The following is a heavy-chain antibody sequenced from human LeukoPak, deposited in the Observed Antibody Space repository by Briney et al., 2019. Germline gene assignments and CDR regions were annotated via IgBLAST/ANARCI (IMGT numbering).Heavy chain of an antibody. J-gene: IGHJ6*02. CDR3: ASDYIVVPFEAYYYGMDV. CDR2: ISAYNGNT. CDR1: GYTFTSYG. V-gene: IGHV1-18*01. Sequence: ASVKVSCKASGYTFTSYGISWVRQAPGQGLEWMGWISAYNGNTNYAQKLQGRVTMTTDTSTSTAYMELRSLRSDDTAVYYCASDYIVVPFEAYYYGMDVWGQGTTVTVSS. D-gene: IGHD2-2*01.